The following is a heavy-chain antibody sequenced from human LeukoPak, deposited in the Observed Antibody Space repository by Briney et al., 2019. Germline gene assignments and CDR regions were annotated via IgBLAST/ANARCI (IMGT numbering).Heavy chain of an antibody. Sequence: GGSLRLSCAASGFTFSSNGMHWVRQAPGKGVEGVAFIRFDGSNTYYADSVKGRLTISRDTSKNTLYLQMNSLRPEDTAVYYCAKAGGSSWAVLDYWGQGTLVTVSS. CDR2: IRFDGSNT. V-gene: IGHV3-30*02. CDR3: AKAGGSSWAVLDY. D-gene: IGHD6-13*01. J-gene: IGHJ4*02. CDR1: GFTFSSNG.